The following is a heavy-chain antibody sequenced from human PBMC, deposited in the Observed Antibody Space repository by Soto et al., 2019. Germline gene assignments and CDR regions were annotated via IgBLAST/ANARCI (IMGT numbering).Heavy chain of an antibody. J-gene: IGHJ5*02. CDR1: GFTFGDAW. Sequence: EVQLVESGGGWVKPGGSLTLSCVASGFTFGDAWMNWVRQAAGKGLEWVGHVKNKSEGETTDYAAPVKGRFTIWRDDSTNTLYLQTNSLKSEDTGKYFCTTLGPSWGQGTQVTVSS. V-gene: IGHV3-15*07. CDR3: TTLGPS. CDR2: VKNKSEGETT.